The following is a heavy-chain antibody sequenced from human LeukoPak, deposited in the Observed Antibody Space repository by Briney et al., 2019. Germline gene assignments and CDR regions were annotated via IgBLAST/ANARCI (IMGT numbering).Heavy chain of an antibody. D-gene: IGHD6-19*01. V-gene: IGHV3-30*18. J-gene: IGHJ4*02. Sequence: GGSLRLSCETAGFTFSSYGMHWVRQAPGKGLEWVAVISYDGSNKYYADSVKGRFTISRDNSKNTLYLQMNSLRAEDTAVYYCAKEYSSGWYYFGYWGQGTLVTVSS. CDR2: ISYDGSNK. CDR1: GFTFSSYG. CDR3: AKEYSSGWYYFGY.